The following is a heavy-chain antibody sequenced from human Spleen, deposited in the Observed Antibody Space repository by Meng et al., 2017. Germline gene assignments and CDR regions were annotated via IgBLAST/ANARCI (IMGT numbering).Heavy chain of an antibody. J-gene: IGHJ5*02. D-gene: IGHD1-1*01. V-gene: IGHV4-61*03. CDR2: IYYTGST. CDR1: GDSVTSGNYY. CDR3: ARDPHTTGTYDL. Sequence: QVQLQESGPGLVRPSETLSLTCTFSGDSVTSGNYYWSWLRQPPGKGLEWIGYIYYTGSTNYNPSLKSRLTMSIDTSKNLFSLKLTSVTAAETAVYYCARDPHTTGTYDLWGQGTLVTVSS.